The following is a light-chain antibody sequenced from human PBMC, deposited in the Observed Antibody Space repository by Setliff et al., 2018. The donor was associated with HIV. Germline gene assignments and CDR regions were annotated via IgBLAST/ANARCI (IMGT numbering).Light chain of an antibody. Sequence: QSVLTQPASVSGSLGQSITISCTGSNSDVGSYNYVSWYQQHPGKAPKLIIYNVYNRPSGVSSRFSGSKFGNTASLTISGLQPEDETTFYCTSYTGSNSRLFGNGTKVTV. V-gene: IGLV2-14*03. CDR2: NVY. J-gene: IGLJ1*01. CDR1: NSDVGSYNY. CDR3: TSYTGSNSRL.